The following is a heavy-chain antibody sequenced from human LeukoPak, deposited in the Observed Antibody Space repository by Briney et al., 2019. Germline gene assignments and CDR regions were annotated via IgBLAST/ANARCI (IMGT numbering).Heavy chain of an antibody. Sequence: PSETLSLTCAVYGGSFSGYYWSWIRQPPGKGLEWIGEINHSGSTNYNPSLKSRVTISVDTSKNQFSLKLSSVTAADTAVYYCARRRGYNLNYWGQGTLVTVSS. J-gene: IGHJ4*02. V-gene: IGHV4-34*01. D-gene: IGHD5-24*01. CDR1: GGSFSGYY. CDR2: INHSGST. CDR3: ARRRGYNLNY.